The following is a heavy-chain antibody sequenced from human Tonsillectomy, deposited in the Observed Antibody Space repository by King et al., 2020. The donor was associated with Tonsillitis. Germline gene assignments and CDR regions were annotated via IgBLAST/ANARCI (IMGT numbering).Heavy chain of an antibody. D-gene: IGHD6-25*01. CDR2: IYSGGST. Sequence: VQLVESGGGLVQPGGSLRLSCAASGFTVSSNYMSWVRHAPGKGLEWVSVIYSGGSTYYADSVKGRFTISRDNSKNTLYLQMNSLRAEDTAVYYCARDARARRPSYFDYWGQGTLVTVSS. CDR1: GFTVSSNY. CDR3: ARDARARRPSYFDY. J-gene: IGHJ4*02. V-gene: IGHV3-66*01.